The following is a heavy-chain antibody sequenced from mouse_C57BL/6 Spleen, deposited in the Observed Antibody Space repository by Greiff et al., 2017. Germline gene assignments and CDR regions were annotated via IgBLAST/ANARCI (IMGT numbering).Heavy chain of an antibody. D-gene: IGHD1-1*01. CDR2: ISDGGSYT. Sequence: DVQLVESGGGLVKPGGSLKLSCAASGFTFSSYAMSWVRQTPEKRLEWVATISDGGSYTYYPDNVKGRFTISRDNAKNNLYLQMSHLKSEDTAMYYCARDYYGSSYWAMDYWGQGTSVTVSS. J-gene: IGHJ4*01. CDR1: GFTFSSYA. V-gene: IGHV5-4*01. CDR3: ARDYYGSSYWAMDY.